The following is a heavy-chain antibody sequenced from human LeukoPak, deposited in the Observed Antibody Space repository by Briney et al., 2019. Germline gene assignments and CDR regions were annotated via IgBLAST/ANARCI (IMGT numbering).Heavy chain of an antibody. D-gene: IGHD5-24*01. V-gene: IGHV4-59*08. CDR2: IYYSGST. CDR3: ARRRDGYNLFDY. J-gene: IGHJ4*02. CDR1: GGSINNYY. Sequence: PSETLSLTCTVSGGSINNYYWSWIRQPPGKGPEWIGYIYYSGSTNYNPSLKSRVTISVDTSKNQFSLKLSSVTAADTAVYYCARRRDGYNLFDYWGQGTLVTVSS.